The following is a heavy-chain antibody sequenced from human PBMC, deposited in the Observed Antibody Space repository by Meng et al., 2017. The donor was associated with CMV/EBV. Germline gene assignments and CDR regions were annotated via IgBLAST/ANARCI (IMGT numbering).Heavy chain of an antibody. D-gene: IGHD5-18*01. CDR3: ARDRGYSYGPAEYYFDY. Sequence: ASVKVSCKASGYTFTSYYMHWVRQAPGQGLEWMGIINPSGGSTSYAQKFQGRVTMTRDTSTSTVYMGLSSLRSEDTAVYYCARDRGYSYGPAEYYFDYWGQGTLVTVSS. V-gene: IGHV1-46*01. CDR2: INPSGGST. J-gene: IGHJ4*02. CDR1: GYTFTSYY.